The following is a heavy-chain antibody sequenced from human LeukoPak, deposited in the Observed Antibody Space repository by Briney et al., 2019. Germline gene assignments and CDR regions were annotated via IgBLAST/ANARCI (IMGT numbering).Heavy chain of an antibody. CDR2: ISWNSGSI. CDR3: AKDKGEQQLVQYYFDY. V-gene: IGHV3-9*01. CDR1: GFTFDDYA. Sequence: GGSLRLSCAASGFTFDDYAMHWVRQAPGKGLEWVSGISWNSGSIGYADSVKGRFTISRDNAKNSLYLHMNSLRAEDTALYYCAKDKGEQQLVQYYFDYWGQGTLVTVSS. D-gene: IGHD6-13*01. J-gene: IGHJ4*02.